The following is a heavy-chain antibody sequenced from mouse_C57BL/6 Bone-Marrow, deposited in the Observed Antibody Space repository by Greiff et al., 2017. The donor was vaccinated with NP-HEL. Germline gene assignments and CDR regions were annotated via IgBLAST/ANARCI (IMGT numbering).Heavy chain of an antibody. CDR2: IYPGAGDT. V-gene: IGHV1-80*01. J-gene: IGHJ1*03. D-gene: IGHD2-4*01. CDR1: GYAFSSYW. Sequence: QVHVKQSGAELVKPGASVKISCKASGYAFSSYWMNWVKQRPGKGLEWIGQIYPGAGDTNYNGKFKGKATLTADKSSSTAYMQLSSLTSEDSAVYFCARRSDYDYEDWYFDVWGTGTTVTVSS. CDR3: ARRSDYDYEDWYFDV.